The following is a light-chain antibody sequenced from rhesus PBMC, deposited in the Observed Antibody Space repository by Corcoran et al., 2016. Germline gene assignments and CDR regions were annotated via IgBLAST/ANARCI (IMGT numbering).Light chain of an antibody. Sequence: DIQMTQSPSSLSASVGDRVTITCRASQTISSYLAWYQQKPGKVPKLLSYAASTVQSGVPSRLSGSGSGTVFTLTLSSLQPEDFATYSCQQHNSHPLTVGGGTKVELQ. CDR1: QTISSY. V-gene: IGKV1-44*03. J-gene: IGKJ4*01. CDR3: QQHNSHPLT. CDR2: AAS.